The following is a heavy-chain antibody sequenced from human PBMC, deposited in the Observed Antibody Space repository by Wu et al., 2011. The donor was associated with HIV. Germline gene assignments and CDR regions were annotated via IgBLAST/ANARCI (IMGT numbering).Heavy chain of an antibody. V-gene: IGHV1-69-2*01. D-gene: IGHD4/OR15-4a*01. CDR2: IDPEYNEA. Sequence: HLVQSGAEVKKPGTTMKISCKVSGFTLKDYFMYWLRQAPGKGLEWLGLIDPEYNEALYAEGFRDRITITADTSKDTTYVELSSLRSEDSAMYYCATTLTKTAPGGSRTPSTFVAVFDYWGQGTLVTVSS. J-gene: IGHJ4*02. CDR1: GFTLKDYF. CDR3: ATTLTKTAPGGSRTPSTFVAVFDY.